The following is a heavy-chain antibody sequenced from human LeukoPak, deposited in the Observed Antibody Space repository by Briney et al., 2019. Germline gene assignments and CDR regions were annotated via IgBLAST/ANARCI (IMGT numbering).Heavy chain of an antibody. CDR2: IYYSGST. D-gene: IGHD2/OR15-2a*01. J-gene: IGHJ4*02. CDR3: AGSRRGLYYFDY. Sequence: SETPSLTCTVSGGSISSYYWSWIRQPPGKGLEWIGYIYYSGSTNYNPSLKSRVTISVDTSKNQFSLKLSSVTAADTAVYYCAGSRRGLYYFDYWGQGTLVTVSS. CDR1: GGSISSYY. V-gene: IGHV4-59*08.